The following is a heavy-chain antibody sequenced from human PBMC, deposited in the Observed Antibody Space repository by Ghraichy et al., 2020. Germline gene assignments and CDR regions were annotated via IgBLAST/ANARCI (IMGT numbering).Heavy chain of an antibody. CDR3: AREGPVNHYIDY. D-gene: IGHD1-14*01. J-gene: IGHJ4*02. CDR2: INHSGST. V-gene: IGHV4-34*01. Sequence: SETLSLTCAVYGGSFSGYYWSWIRQPPGKGLEWIGEINHSGSTNYNPSLKSRVTISVDTSKNQFSLKLSSVTAADTAVYYCAREGPVNHYIDYCGQGTLVTVSS. CDR1: GGSFSGYY.